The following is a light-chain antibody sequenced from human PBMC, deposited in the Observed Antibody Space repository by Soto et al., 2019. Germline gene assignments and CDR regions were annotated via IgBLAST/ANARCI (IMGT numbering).Light chain of an antibody. CDR2: DVS. V-gene: IGKV3D-15*01. J-gene: IGKJ4*01. Sequence: EIVMTQSPATLSVSPGERATLSCWASQSVSSNLAWYQQKPGQAPRLLIYDVSTRATGIPTRFSGSGSGTDFTLTISRLDPEDFAVYYCRQYGRSLEFAVGGGTKVDIK. CDR1: QSVSSN. CDR3: RQYGRSLEFA.